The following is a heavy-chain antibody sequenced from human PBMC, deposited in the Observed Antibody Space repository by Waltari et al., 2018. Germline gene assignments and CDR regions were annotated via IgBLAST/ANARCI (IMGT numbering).Heavy chain of an antibody. J-gene: IGHJ6*03. CDR3: AVPNYDFWSGYYRGGYYYYMDV. V-gene: IGHV1-69*04. Sequence: QVQLVQSGAEVKKPGSSVKVSCKAAGGTFSSYATSWLRQAPGPGLEWMGGIIPILGIANYAQKFQGRVTITADESTSTAYMELSSLRSEDTAVYYCAVPNYDFWSGYYRGGYYYYMDVWGKGTTVTVSS. CDR2: IIPILGIA. D-gene: IGHD3-3*01. CDR1: GGTFSSYA.